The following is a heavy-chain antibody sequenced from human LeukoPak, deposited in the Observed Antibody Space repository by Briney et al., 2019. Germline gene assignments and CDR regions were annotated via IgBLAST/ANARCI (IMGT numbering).Heavy chain of an antibody. J-gene: IGHJ4*02. CDR2: ISAYNGNT. Sequence: ASVKVSCKASGYTFTSYGINWVRQAPGQGLEWMGWISAYNGNTNYAQKVQGRVTMTTDTSTSTAYMELRSLRSDDTAVYYCAKAHCSVAAAGMSDDWGQGTLVTVSS. D-gene: IGHD6-13*01. CDR3: AKAHCSVAAAGMSDD. CDR1: GYTFTSYG. V-gene: IGHV1-18*01.